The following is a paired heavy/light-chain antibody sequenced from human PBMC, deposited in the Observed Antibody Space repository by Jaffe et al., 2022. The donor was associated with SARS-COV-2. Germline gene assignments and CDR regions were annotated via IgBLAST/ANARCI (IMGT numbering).Light chain of an antibody. CDR3: QQRSNWPRM. Sequence: EIVLTQSPATLSLSPGERATLSCRASQSVGNYLAWYQQRPGQSPRLLVYDASNRATGVPARFSGSGSGTDFTLTISSLEPEDFAVYYCQQRSNWPRMFGQGTKVEIK. J-gene: IGKJ1*01. V-gene: IGKV3-11*01. CDR2: DAS. CDR1: QSVGNY.
Heavy chain of an antibody. CDR1: GGSIRNTNFY. V-gene: IGHV4-39*01. J-gene: IGHJ6*02. CDR2: VYYSGAL. CDR3: ARQPQVAPYYYYEMDV. D-gene: IGHD2-15*01. Sequence: QLQLQESGPGLVKPSETLSLTCNVSGGSIRNTNFYWSWIRQPPGKGLEWIGSVYYSGALYYSPSLKSRVTIFIDTSSNYFSLKLSSVTAADTALYYCARQPQVAPYYYYEMDVWGQGTTVTVSS.